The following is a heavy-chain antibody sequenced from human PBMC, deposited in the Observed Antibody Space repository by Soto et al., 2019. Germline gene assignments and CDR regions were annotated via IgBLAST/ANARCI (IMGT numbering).Heavy chain of an antibody. D-gene: IGHD3-10*01. CDR3: AKYGSGSLPLDNWFDP. V-gene: IGHV3-23*01. Sequence: GGSLRLSCAASGFTFSSYAMSWVRQAPGKGLEWVSAISGSGGSTYYADSVKGRFTISRDNSKNTLYLQMNSLRAEDTAVYYCAKYGSGSLPLDNWFDPWGQGTLVTVSS. CDR2: ISGSGGST. J-gene: IGHJ5*02. CDR1: GFTFSSYA.